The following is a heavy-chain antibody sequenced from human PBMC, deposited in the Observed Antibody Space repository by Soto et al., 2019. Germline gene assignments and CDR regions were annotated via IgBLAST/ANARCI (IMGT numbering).Heavy chain of an antibody. CDR2: IYHSGST. J-gene: IGHJ6*02. Sequence: PSETLSLTCAVSGGSISSSNWWSWVRQPPGKGLEWIGEIYHSGSTNYNPSLKSRVTISVDKSKNQFSLKLSSVTAADTAVYYCARERAGLGYCISTSCTLGDYYYGMDVWGQGTTVTVSS. V-gene: IGHV4-4*02. CDR3: ARERAGLGYCISTSCTLGDYYYGMDV. D-gene: IGHD2-2*01. CDR1: GGSISSSNW.